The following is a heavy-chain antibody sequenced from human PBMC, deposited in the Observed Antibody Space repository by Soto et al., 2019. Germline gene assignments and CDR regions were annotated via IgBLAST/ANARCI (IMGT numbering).Heavy chain of an antibody. CDR1: GFTFNDYY. V-gene: IGHV3-11*06. Sequence: GGSLRLSCAASGFTFNDYYMIWIRQAPGKGLEWVSYISRSSSYTNYADAVKGRFTISRDNAKNSLFLQMNSLRAEDTAVYYCARMIRDKWNEPSYGLDVWGQGTTVTVSS. J-gene: IGHJ6*02. CDR2: ISRSSSYT. D-gene: IGHD1-20*01. CDR3: ARMIRDKWNEPSYGLDV.